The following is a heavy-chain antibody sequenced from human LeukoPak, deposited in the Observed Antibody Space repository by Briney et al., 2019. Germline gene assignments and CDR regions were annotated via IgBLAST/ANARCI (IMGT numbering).Heavy chain of an antibody. D-gene: IGHD2-2*01. CDR1: GGSISSSSYY. V-gene: IGHV4-39*01. CDR2: MYYSGNT. J-gene: IGHJ3*02. Sequence: SETLSLTCTVSGGSISSSSYYWGWIRKPPGKGLEWIGGMYYSGNTYYNPSLKSRVTISVDTSENQFSLKLSSLTAADTAVYYCARMLYCSSTSCAPDAFDIWGQGTMVTVSS. CDR3: ARMLYCSSTSCAPDAFDI.